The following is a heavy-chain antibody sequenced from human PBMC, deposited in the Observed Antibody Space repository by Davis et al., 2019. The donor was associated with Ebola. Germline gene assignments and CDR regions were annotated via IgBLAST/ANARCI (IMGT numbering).Heavy chain of an antibody. CDR2: IEGDGTTK. J-gene: IGHJ5*01. CDR1: GFTFSSYA. CDR3: ARGRTVTNNWFDS. D-gene: IGHD4-17*01. V-gene: IGHV3-74*01. Sequence: GESLKISCAASGFTFSSYAMSWVRQAPGKGLVWVSRIEGDGTTKTYADSVKGRFTISRDNAKNTVYLQMSSLRADDTAVYYCARGRTVTNNWFDSWGRGTLVTV.